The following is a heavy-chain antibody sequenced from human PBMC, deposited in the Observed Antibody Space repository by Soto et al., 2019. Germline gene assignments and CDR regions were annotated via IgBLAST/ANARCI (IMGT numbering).Heavy chain of an antibody. V-gene: IGHV6-1*01. CDR1: GDSVSSNSAA. D-gene: IGHD2-21*02. Sequence: SQTLSLTCAISGDSVSSNSAAWNWIRQSPSRGLEWLGSTYYRSKWYNDYAVSVKSRITINPDTSKNQFSLQLNSVTPEDTAVYYCAREIVAYCGGDCSNPYYFDYWGQGTLVTVSS. CDR3: AREIVAYCGGDCSNPYYFDY. J-gene: IGHJ4*02. CDR2: TYYRSKWYN.